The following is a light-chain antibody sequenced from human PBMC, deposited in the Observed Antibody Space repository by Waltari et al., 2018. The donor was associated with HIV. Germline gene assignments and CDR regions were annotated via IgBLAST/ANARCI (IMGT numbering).Light chain of an antibody. CDR2: SNN. Sequence: QSVLTQPPSASGTPGQRVTISCSGSSSNIGSDTVNWYQQLPGTAPKLLIYSNNQRPSGVPDRFSGSKSGTSASLAISGLQSEDEADYYCAAWDDSLNVVFGGGTKLTDL. J-gene: IGLJ2*01. V-gene: IGLV1-44*01. CDR3: AAWDDSLNVV. CDR1: SSNIGSDT.